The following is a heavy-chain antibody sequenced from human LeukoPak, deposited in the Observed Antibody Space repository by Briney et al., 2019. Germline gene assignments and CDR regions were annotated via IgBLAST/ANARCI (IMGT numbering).Heavy chain of an antibody. D-gene: IGHD2-15*01. CDR2: IYYSGST. CDR3: ARLLCSGGSCWVDY. V-gene: IGHV4-59*08. CDR1: GGSISSYY. J-gene: IGHJ4*02. Sequence: SETLSLTCTVSGGSISSYYWSWIRQPPGKGLEWIGYIYYSGSTNYNPSLKSRVTISVDTSKNQFSLKLSSVTAADPAVYYCARLLCSGGSCWVDYWGQGTLVTVSS.